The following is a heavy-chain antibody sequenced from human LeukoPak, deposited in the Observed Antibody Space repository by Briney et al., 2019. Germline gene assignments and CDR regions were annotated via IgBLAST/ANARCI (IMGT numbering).Heavy chain of an antibody. CDR3: AAESSSSWEGH. J-gene: IGHJ4*02. V-gene: IGHV3-7*01. Sequence: PGGSLRLSCAASGFPFSRHWMSWVREAPGKGLQWVANIKEDGCENYYVDSVKGRFTISRDNAKNSLYLQMNSLRAEDTAVYYCAAESSSSWEGHWGQGTLVTVSS. CDR2: IKEDGCEN. CDR1: GFPFSRHW. D-gene: IGHD6-6*01.